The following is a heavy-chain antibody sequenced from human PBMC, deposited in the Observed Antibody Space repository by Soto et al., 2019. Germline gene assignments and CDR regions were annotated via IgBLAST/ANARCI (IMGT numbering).Heavy chain of an antibody. CDR3: TRWNGYGDL. CDR1: GFSFSTYG. CDR2: VSGGSGVT. V-gene: IGHV3-23*01. J-gene: IGHJ5*02. D-gene: IGHD1-1*01. Sequence: EMQLLESGGGLVQPGGSLRLSCVVSGFSFSTYGVTWVRQAPGKGLEWVCGVSGGSGVTHYTDSVKGRFTISGDDSKNTVYPQMHSLRGEDTAVYYCTRWNGYGDLWGQGTLVTVSS.